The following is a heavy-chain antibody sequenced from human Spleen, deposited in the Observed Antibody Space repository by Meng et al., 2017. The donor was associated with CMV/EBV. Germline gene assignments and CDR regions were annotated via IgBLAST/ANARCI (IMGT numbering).Heavy chain of an antibody. CDR1: GGTFSGFT. CDR3: ARDVVATPMTRYFDP. CDR2: IIPIISKA. V-gene: IGHV1-69*08. Sequence: AVGGTFSGFTMSWVRQVPGQGLEWMGRIIPIISKANYAKKFQGRVSITADKSSTTAYMELRDLNFEDTAVYFCARDVVATPMTRYFDPWGQGTLVTVS. D-gene: IGHD5-12*01. J-gene: IGHJ5*02.